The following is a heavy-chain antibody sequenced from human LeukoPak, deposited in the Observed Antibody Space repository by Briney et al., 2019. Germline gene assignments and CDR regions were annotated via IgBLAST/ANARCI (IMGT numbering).Heavy chain of an antibody. CDR1: GFTFSSAW. CDR3: TTVGSSGCDN. V-gene: IGHV3-15*01. CDR2: IKSKTDGGTT. J-gene: IGHJ4*02. D-gene: IGHD6-19*01. Sequence: GGSLRLSCAASGFTFSSAWMSWVRQAPAQGLEWVGRIKSKTDGGTTDYAAPVKGRFTISRDDSENTLYVQMNSLKTEDTAVYYCTTVGSSGCDNWGQGTLVTVSS.